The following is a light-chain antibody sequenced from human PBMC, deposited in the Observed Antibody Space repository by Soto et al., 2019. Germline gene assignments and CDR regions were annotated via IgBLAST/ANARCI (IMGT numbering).Light chain of an antibody. CDR3: TSYTTSSTPSVV. J-gene: IGLJ2*01. V-gene: IGLV2-14*01. CDR1: SSDVGAYNY. Sequence: QSVLTQPASVSGSPGQSITISCSGTSSDVGAYNYVSWYQQYPGKAPKLMIYEVSNRPSGVSNRFSGSKSGNTASLTISGLQAEDEADYYCTSYTTSSTPSVVFGGGTQLTVL. CDR2: EVS.